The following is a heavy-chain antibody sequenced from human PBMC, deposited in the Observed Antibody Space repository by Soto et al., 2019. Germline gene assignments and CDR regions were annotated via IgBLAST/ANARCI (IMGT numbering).Heavy chain of an antibody. D-gene: IGHD6-13*01. V-gene: IGHV3-23*01. J-gene: IGHJ4*02. Sequence: EVQLLESGGGLVQPGGSLRLSCAASGFTFSSYAMSWVRQAPGKGLEWVSAISGSGGSTYYADSVKGRFTISRDNSKNTLYLQMNSLRAEDTAVYYCAKESAGEEPEEYYFDYWGQGTLVTVSS. CDR3: AKESAGEEPEEYYFDY. CDR2: ISGSGGST. CDR1: GFTFSSYA.